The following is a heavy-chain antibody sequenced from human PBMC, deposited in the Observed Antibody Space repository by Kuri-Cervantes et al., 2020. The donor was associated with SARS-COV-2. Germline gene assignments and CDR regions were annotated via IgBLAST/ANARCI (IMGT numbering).Heavy chain of an antibody. CDR2: IYYSGST. CDR1: GGSISSSSYY. CDR3: ARAGVLRFLPTGY. J-gene: IGHJ4*02. D-gene: IGHD3-3*01. V-gene: IGHV4-39*07. Sequence: ESLKISCTVSGGSISSSSYYWGWIRQPPGKGLEWIGSIYYSGSTYYNLSLKSRVTISVDTSKNQFSLKLSSVTAADTAVYYCARAGVLRFLPTGYWGQGTLVTVSS.